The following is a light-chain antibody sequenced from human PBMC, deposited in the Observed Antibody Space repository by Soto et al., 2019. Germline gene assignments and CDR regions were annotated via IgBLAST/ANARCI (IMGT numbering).Light chain of an antibody. CDR2: GAS. V-gene: IGKV3-20*01. CDR1: QSIDNNY. J-gene: IGKJ1*01. Sequence: EIVLTNSPGTLSLSPGERATLSCRASQSIDNNYLAWYQQKPGQAPRLVIYGASTRATDIPDRFSASGSGTDFTLTISRLEPEDVAVYYCQQYSRAPLTFGQGTKVDIK. CDR3: QQYSRAPLT.